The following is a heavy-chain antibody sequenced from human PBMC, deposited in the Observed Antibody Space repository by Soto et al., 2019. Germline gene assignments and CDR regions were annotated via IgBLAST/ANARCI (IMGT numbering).Heavy chain of an antibody. D-gene: IGHD3-3*01. V-gene: IGHV4-38-2*02. CDR2: IYHSGTT. CDR1: GYSISSGNY. Sequence: SETLSLTCGVSGYSISSGNYWGWIRQPPGKGLEWIGSIYHSGTTYYNPSLESRVTISIDSSKNQFSLKLKSVTATDTAVYYCAREGARYYDCWSGPNQDDYYYGMDVWGQGTTVTVSS. CDR3: AREGARYYDCWSGPNQDDYYYGMDV. J-gene: IGHJ6*02.